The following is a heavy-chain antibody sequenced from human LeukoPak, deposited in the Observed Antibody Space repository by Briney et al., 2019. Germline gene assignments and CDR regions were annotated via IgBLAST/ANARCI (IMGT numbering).Heavy chain of an antibody. CDR2: INPNSGGT. CDR1: GYTFTGYY. D-gene: IGHD6-13*01. J-gene: IGHJ6*02. V-gene: IGHV1-2*04. Sequence: GASVKVSCKASGYTFTGYYMHWVRQAPGQGLEWMGWINPNSGGTNYAQKFQGWVTMTRDTSISTAYMELSRLRFDDTAVYYCARDLAAAGSYYYGMDVWGQGTTVTVSS. CDR3: ARDLAAAGSYYYGMDV.